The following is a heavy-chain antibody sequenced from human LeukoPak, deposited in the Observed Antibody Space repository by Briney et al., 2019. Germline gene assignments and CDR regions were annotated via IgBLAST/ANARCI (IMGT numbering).Heavy chain of an antibody. CDR2: IKQDGSEK. CDR3: ARLANRYFDL. D-gene: IGHD4/OR15-4a*01. Sequence: PGGSLRLSCAASGFTFSVYWMSWVRQAPGKGLKWVANIKQDGSEKYYVDSVKGRFTISRDNAKSSLYLQVSSLRAEDTAVYYCARLANRYFDLWGRGTLVSASS. J-gene: IGHJ2*01. V-gene: IGHV3-7*01. CDR1: GFTFSVYW.